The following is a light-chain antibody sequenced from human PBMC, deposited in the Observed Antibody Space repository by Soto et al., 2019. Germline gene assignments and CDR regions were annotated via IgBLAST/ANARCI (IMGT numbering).Light chain of an antibody. CDR2: GVT. V-gene: IGLV2-14*01. CDR1: GSDIGAYNY. CDR3: SSFTTSYFYV. Sequence: QSVLTRPACVSGSPGQSITISCTGSGSDIGAYNYVSWYQQHPGKAPKLLIHGVTRRPSGVSSRFSASKSAYTASLTISGLQAEDEANYYCSSFTTSYFYVFGPGTKVTVL. J-gene: IGLJ1*01.